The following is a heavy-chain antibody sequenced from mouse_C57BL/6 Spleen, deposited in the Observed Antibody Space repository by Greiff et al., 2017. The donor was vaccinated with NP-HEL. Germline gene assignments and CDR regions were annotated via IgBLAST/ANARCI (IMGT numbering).Heavy chain of an antibody. D-gene: IGHD2-2*01. CDR3: AAMVTTGFDY. CDR2: INPNNGGT. V-gene: IGHV1-26*01. J-gene: IGHJ2*01. Sequence: EVQLQQSGPELVKPGASVKISCKASGYTFTDYYMNWVKQSHGKSLEWIGDINPNNGGTSYNQKFKGKATLTVDKTSSTAYMELRSLTSEDSAVYYCAAMVTTGFDYWSQGTTLTVSS. CDR1: GYTFTDYY.